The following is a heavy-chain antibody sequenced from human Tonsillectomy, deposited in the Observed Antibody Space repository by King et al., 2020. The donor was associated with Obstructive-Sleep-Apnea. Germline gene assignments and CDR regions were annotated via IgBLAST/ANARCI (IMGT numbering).Heavy chain of an antibody. CDR1: GFTFRRFW. CDR3: AREGFTDYGDPLSFDI. J-gene: IGHJ3*02. CDR2: IKQDGSEK. Sequence: VQLVESGGGLVQPGGSLRLSCAASGFTFRRFWMSWVRQAPGKGLEWVANIKQDGSEKYYVDSVKGRFTISRDNAKNSLYLQMNSLRDEDTAVYYCAREGFTDYGDPLSFDIWGQGTMVTVSS. D-gene: IGHD4-17*01. V-gene: IGHV3-7*01.